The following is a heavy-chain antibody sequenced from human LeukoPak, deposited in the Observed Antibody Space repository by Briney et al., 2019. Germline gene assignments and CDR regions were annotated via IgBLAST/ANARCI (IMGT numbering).Heavy chain of an antibody. CDR2: INRNGDST. D-gene: IGHD2-8*01. J-gene: IGHJ4*02. Sequence: GGSLRLSCEASGFTFDDYGMSWVRQRPGKGLEWVSGINRNGDSTDYADSVKGRFTISRDNAKNSHFLQMDSLEVEDTVLYYCARGFRNGPFDCWGQGTLVTVSS. CDR3: ARGFRNGPFDC. CDR1: GFTFDDYG. V-gene: IGHV3-20*04.